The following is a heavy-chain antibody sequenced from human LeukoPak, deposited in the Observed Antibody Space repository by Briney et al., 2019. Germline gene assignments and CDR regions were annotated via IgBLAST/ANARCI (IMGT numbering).Heavy chain of an antibody. V-gene: IGHV4-34*01. CDR3: ASPYCSGGSCYGYFDL. D-gene: IGHD2-15*01. CDR1: GGSFSGYS. CDR2: INHSGST. Sequence: SETPSLTCAVYGGSFSGYSWSWIRQPPGKGLEWIGEINHSGSTNYNPSLKSRVTISVDTSKNQFSLKLSSVTAADTAVYYCASPYCSGGSCYGYFDLWGRGTLVTVSS. J-gene: IGHJ2*01.